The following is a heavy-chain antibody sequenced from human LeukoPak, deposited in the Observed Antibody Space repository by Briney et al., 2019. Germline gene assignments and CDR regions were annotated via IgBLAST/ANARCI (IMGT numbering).Heavy chain of an antibody. J-gene: IGHJ3*02. V-gene: IGHV1-2*02. CDR2: INPDSGGT. Sequence: ASVKVSCKASGYAFSDYYMHWVRQAPGQGLEWMGWINPDSGGTISAQKFQGRVTMTRDTSTSTAYMELSRLRSDDTAVYFCARKLNTGSLTAGACDIWGQGTMVTVSS. D-gene: IGHD1-26*01. CDR1: GYAFSDYY. CDR3: ARKLNTGSLTAGACDI.